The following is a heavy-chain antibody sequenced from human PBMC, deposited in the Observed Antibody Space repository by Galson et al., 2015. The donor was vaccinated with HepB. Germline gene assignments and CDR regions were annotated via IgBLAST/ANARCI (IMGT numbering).Heavy chain of an antibody. CDR3: AKDRDLYYSKPLTPDYWGQGTLVTVSSGSASSCSETTCYRWFDP. V-gene: IGHV3-30*18. J-gene: IGHJ5*02. D-gene: IGHD2-15*01. CDR1: GFTFSSYG. Sequence: SLRLSCAASGFTFSSYGMHWVRQAPGKGLEWVALMSYDGSNKYYADSVKGRFTISRDNSKNTLYLQMNSLRAEDTAVYYCAKDRDLYYSKPLTPDYWGQGTLVTVSSGSASSCSETTCYRWFDPWGQGTLVTVSS. CDR2: MSYDGSNK.